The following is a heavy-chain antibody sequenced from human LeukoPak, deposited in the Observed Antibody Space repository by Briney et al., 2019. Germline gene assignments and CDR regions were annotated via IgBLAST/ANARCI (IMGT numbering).Heavy chain of an antibody. CDR1: GFTFGDYA. CDR2: ISSSSSYI. CDR3: ARDLSSGYYFALDY. D-gene: IGHD3-22*01. J-gene: IGHJ4*02. V-gene: IGHV3-21*01. Sequence: GGSLRLSCTASGFTFGDYAMSWFRQAPGKGLEWVSSISSSSSYIYYAGSVKGRFTISGDNAKNSLYLQMNSLRAEDTAVYYCARDLSSGYYFALDYWGQGTLVTVSS.